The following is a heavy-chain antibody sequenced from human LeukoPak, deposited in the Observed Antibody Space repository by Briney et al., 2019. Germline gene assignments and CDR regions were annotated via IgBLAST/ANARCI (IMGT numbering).Heavy chain of an antibody. CDR1: GGSINNYF. CDR2: ISHSGSS. D-gene: IGHD5-24*01. V-gene: IGHV4-59*01. CDR3: ASSPDLPQFLPRFDS. Sequence: SETLSLTCTVSGGSINNYFWSWIRLTPGKGLEWIGYISHSGSSNYNPSLKSGVSLSLDTSESQFSLRLSSVFAADSAVVYCASSPDLPQFLPRFDSWGQGTLVTVSS. J-gene: IGHJ4*02.